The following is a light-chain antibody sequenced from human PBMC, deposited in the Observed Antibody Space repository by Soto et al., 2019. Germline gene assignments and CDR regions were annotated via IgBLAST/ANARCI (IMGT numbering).Light chain of an antibody. CDR2: DAS. V-gene: IGKV3-11*01. CDR3: QQRSNWPPALT. CDR1: QSVSSY. J-gene: IGKJ4*01. Sequence: EIVWTQSPATLSLSPGERATLSCRASQSVSSYLAWYQQKPGQAPRLLIYDASNRATGIPARFSGSGSGTDFTLTISSLEPEDFAVYYCQQRSNWPPALTFGGGTKV.